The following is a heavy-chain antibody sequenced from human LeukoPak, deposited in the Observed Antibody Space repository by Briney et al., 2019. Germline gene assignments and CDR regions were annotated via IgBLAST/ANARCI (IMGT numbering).Heavy chain of an antibody. CDR3: ATLTPYYYDSSGYRGALVY. CDR1: GFTFSSYA. D-gene: IGHD3-22*01. V-gene: IGHV3-23*01. Sequence: GGSLRLSCAASGFTFSSYAMSWVRQAPGKGLEWVSAISGSGGSIYYADSVKGRFTISRDNSKNTLYLQMNSLRAEDTAVYYCATLTPYYYDSSGYRGALVYWGQGTLVTVSS. J-gene: IGHJ4*02. CDR2: ISGSGGSI.